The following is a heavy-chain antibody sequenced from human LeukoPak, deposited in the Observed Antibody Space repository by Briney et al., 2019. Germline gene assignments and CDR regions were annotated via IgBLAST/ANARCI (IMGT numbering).Heavy chain of an antibody. J-gene: IGHJ4*02. CDR3: AREEERIYYDSSGFHLDY. Sequence: ASVTVSCKVSGYTFTGYYMHWVRQAPGQGLEWMGWINPNSGGTNYAQKFQGRVTMTRDTSISTAYMELSRLRSDDTAVYYCAREEERIYYDSSGFHLDYWGQGTLVTVSS. CDR1: GYTFTGYY. D-gene: IGHD3-22*01. CDR2: INPNSGGT. V-gene: IGHV1-2*02.